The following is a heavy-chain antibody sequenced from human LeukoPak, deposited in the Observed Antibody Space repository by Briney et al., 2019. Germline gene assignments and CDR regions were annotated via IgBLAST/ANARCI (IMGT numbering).Heavy chain of an antibody. J-gene: IGHJ4*02. CDR2: IDWDGVT. CDR3: ARENLEYGDYAIDY. Sequence: GGSLRLSCAASGFIFTKYDMHWVRHVTGRGLEWVSGIDWDGVTYYSDSVKGRFTMSRENGENSVYLQLNSLRAGDTAVYFCARENLEYGDYAIDYWGQGILVTVSS. V-gene: IGHV3-13*01. CDR1: GFIFTKYD. D-gene: IGHD4-17*01.